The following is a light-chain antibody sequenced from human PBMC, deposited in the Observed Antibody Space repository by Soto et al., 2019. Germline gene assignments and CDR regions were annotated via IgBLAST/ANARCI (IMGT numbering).Light chain of an antibody. J-gene: IGKJ4*01. V-gene: IGKV3-15*01. CDR1: QSIRSN. Sequence: ETILTQSPAILSVSPGERATLSCRASQSIRSNLAWYQQIPGQAPRLLVYSASTRATGIPARFSGSGSGTDFTLTIPSLQSEDFAVYYCQHYFDRPLTFGGGTKV. CDR3: QHYFDRPLT. CDR2: SAS.